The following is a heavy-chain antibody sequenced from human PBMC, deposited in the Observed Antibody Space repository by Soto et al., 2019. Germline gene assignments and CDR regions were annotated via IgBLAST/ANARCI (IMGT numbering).Heavy chain of an antibody. CDR2: ISAYNGNT. CDR1: GYTFTSYG. J-gene: IGHJ6*03. D-gene: IGHD3-3*01. Sequence: QVQLVQSGAEVKKPGASVKVSCKASGYTFTSYGISWVRQAPGQGLERMGWISAYNGNTNYAQKLQGRVTMTTDTSTSTAYMELRSLRSDDTAVYYCARGRITIFGVASRAYYYYYMDVWGKGTTGTVSS. V-gene: IGHV1-18*01. CDR3: ARGRITIFGVASRAYYYYYMDV.